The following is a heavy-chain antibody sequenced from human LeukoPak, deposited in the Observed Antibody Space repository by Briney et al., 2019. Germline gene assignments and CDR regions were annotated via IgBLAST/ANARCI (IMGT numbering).Heavy chain of an antibody. J-gene: IGHJ4*02. CDR1: GFTFSSYG. CDR3: AKPPIPYDSSGYYY. V-gene: IGHV3-30*18. CDR2: ISYDGSNK. Sequence: SGGSLRLSCAASGFTFSSYGMHWVRQAPGKGLEWVAVISYDGSNKYYADSVKGRFTISRDNSKNTLYLQMNSLRAEDTAVYYCAKPPIPYDSSGYYYWGQGTLVTVSS. D-gene: IGHD3-22*01.